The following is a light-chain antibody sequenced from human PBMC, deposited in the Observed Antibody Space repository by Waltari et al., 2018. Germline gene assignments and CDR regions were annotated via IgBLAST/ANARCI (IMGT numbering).Light chain of an antibody. J-gene: IGLJ2*01. CDR2: SNN. CDR1: RSNVGSNT. V-gene: IGLV1-44*01. CDR3: AAWDGGLNGLI. Sequence: QSVLSQPPSESGTPGQRVTISCSGTRSNVGSNTVNWYQHLPGTSPNLLIYSNNHRPSGVPDRFSAPKSGTAASLAISGLQSEDEGDYYCAAWDGGLNGLIFGGGTKLTVL.